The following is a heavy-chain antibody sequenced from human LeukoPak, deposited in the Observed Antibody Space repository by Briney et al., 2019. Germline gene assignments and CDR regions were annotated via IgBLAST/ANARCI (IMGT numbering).Heavy chain of an antibody. V-gene: IGHV3-23*01. Sequence: GGSLRLSCAASGSTFNNYAMNWVRQAPGKGLEWVSAISGPGGTTYHADSVKGRFSISRDNSKNTLFLQMDSLRAEDTAIYYCAKERGLVAGYAFDIWGQGTMVTVSS. CDR2: ISGPGGTT. CDR3: AKERGLVAGYAFDI. J-gene: IGHJ3*02. CDR1: GSTFNNYA. D-gene: IGHD6-19*01.